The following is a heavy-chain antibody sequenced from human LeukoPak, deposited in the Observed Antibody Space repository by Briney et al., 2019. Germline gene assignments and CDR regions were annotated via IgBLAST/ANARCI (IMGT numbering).Heavy chain of an antibody. D-gene: IGHD3-10*01. CDR2: INPNSGGT. CDR1: GYTFTGYY. CDR3: ARDPPRSTMVRGYSDY. V-gene: IGHV1-2*02. J-gene: IGHJ4*02. Sequence: ASVKVSCKASGYTFTGYYMHWVRQAPGQGLEWMGWINPNSGGTNYAQKFQGGVTMTRDTSISTAYMELSRLRSDGTAVYYCARDPPRSTMVRGYSDYWGQGTLVTVSS.